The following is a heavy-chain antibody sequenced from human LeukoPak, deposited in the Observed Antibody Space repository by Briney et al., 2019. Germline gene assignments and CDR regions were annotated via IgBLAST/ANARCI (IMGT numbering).Heavy chain of an antibody. CDR2: ISGSGGST. J-gene: IGHJ4*02. Sequence: PGGSLRLSCAASGFTFSSYAMSWVRQAPGKGLGWVSAISGSGGSTYYADSVRGRFTISRDNSKNTLYLQMNSLRAEDTAVYYCAKVDYDILTGTFDYWGQGTLVTVSS. D-gene: IGHD3-9*01. CDR3: AKVDYDILTGTFDY. CDR1: GFTFSSYA. V-gene: IGHV3-23*01.